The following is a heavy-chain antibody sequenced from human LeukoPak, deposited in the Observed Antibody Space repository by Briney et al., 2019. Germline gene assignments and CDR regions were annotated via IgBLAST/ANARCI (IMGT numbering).Heavy chain of an antibody. Sequence: ASVKVSCKASGYTFTTYDINWVRQATGQGLEWMGWMNPNSGNTGYTQKFQGRVTMTRNTSISTAFMELSSLRPEDTAVYYCAKSPHCSGGSCSVQDYYYGMDVWGQGTTVTVSS. J-gene: IGHJ6*02. CDR3: AKSPHCSGGSCSVQDYYYGMDV. D-gene: IGHD2-15*01. CDR1: GYTFTTYD. V-gene: IGHV1-8*01. CDR2: MNPNSGNT.